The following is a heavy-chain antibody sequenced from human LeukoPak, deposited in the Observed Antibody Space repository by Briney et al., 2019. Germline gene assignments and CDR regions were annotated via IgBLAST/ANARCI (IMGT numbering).Heavy chain of an antibody. V-gene: IGHV3-48*01. CDR1: GFTFSSYS. CDR2: ISSSSSTI. D-gene: IGHD1-26*01. Sequence: GGSLRLSCAASGFTFSSYSMNWVRQAPGKWLEWVSYISSSSSTIYYADSVKGRFTISRDNAKNSLYLQMNSLRAEDTAVYYCASDMWELGEDLDYWGQGTLVTVSS. CDR3: ASDMWELGEDLDY. J-gene: IGHJ4*02.